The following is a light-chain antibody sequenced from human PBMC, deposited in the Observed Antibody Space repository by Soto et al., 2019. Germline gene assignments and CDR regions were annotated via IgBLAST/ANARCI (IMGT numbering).Light chain of an antibody. CDR2: GAS. CDR1: QSVSSSY. V-gene: IGKV3-20*01. CDR3: QQYGSSPWT. J-gene: IGKJ1*01. Sequence: EIVLTQSPGTLSLSPGERATLSCRASQSVSSSYLAWYQQKHGQAPRLLMYGASSRATGIPDRFSGSGSGTDFTLTISRLEPEDFAVYYCQQYGSSPWTFGQGTKVEIK.